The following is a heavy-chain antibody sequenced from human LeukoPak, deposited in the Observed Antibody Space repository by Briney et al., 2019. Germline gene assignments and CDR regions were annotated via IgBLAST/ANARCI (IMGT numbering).Heavy chain of an antibody. CDR1: GFTFSSYW. CDR3: ARGKSGYAFDI. D-gene: IGHD3-3*01. J-gene: IGHJ3*02. V-gene: IGHV3-7*01. CDR2: IKQDGSEK. Sequence: GGSLRLSCAASGFTFSSYWMRWVRQAPGKGLEWVANIKQDGSEKYYVDSVKGRFTISRDNAKNSLYLQMNSLRAEDTAVYYCARGKSGYAFDIWGQGTMVTVSS.